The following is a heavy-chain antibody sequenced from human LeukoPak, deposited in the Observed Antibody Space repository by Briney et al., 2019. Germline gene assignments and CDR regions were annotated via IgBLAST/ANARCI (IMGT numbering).Heavy chain of an antibody. V-gene: IGHV4-4*02. CDR2: VNLQGSI. Sequence: SETLCLTCAVSGGSISNTNWWTWVRQPPGKGLEWIGEVNLQGSINYNPTLKRRVAISVDKSENHISLKLTSVTAADTAVYYCAREGGPYRPLDYSGQGTLVSVAS. CDR3: AREGGPYRPLDY. J-gene: IGHJ4*02. CDR1: GGSISNTNW.